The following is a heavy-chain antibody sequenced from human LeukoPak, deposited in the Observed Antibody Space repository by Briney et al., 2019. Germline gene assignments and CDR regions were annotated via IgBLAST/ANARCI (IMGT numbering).Heavy chain of an antibody. Sequence: ASVKVSCKASGYTFTSYYMHWVRQAPGQGLEWMGIINPSGGSTSYAQKFEGRVTMTRDTSTSTVYMELSSLGSEDTDVYYCARAGTGGYDPQNYFDYWGQGTLVTVSS. CDR3: ARAGTGGYDPQNYFDY. V-gene: IGHV1-46*03. D-gene: IGHD5-12*01. CDR2: INPSGGST. J-gene: IGHJ4*02. CDR1: GYTFTSYY.